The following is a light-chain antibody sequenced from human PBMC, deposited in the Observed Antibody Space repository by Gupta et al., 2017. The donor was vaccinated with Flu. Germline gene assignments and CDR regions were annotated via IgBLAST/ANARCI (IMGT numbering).Light chain of an antibody. CDR3: CSYAGGSTWV. CDR1: SSDVGSYNL. J-gene: IGLJ3*02. V-gene: IGLV2-23*01. Sequence: SITISCTGTSSDVGSYNLVSWYQQQPGKAPKLMIYEGSKRPSGVSDRFSGSKSGNTASLTISGLQAEDEADYYCCSYAGGSTWVFGGGTKLTVL. CDR2: EGS.